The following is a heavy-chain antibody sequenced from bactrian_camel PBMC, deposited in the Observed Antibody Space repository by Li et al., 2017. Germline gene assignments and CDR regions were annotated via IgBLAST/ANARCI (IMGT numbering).Heavy chain of an antibody. D-gene: IGHD1*01. CDR1: EYWYSTDC. V-gene: IGHV3S53*01. J-gene: IGHJ6*01. CDR2: IRANAPTYSTDS. Sequence: HVQLVESGGGSVQAGGSLSVSCAASEYWYSTDCVGWFRQAPGKEREVVAVIRANAPTYSTDSDYADSVKGRFTISRNGAGNIVFLQMNDLKPEDTAMYYCARDEWSRWRGSDTDFRFWGQGTQVTVS. CDR3: ARDEWSRWRGSDTDFRF.